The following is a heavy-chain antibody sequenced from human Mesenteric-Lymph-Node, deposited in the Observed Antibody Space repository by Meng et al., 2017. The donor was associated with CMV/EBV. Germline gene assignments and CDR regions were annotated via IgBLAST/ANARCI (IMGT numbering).Heavy chain of an antibody. V-gene: IGHV3-23*01. D-gene: IGHD3-10*01. CDR2: ILGSGHST. J-gene: IGHJ4*02. Sequence: GESLKISCVVSGFTFDNYAMSWVRQAPGKGLEWVAAILGSGHSTYYRDSVKGRFTVSRDNSENTLYLQMNSLRAEDTAVYYCARDLLSVLTAVRGVPYYFDFWGQGTLVTVSS. CDR3: ARDLLSVLTAVRGVPYYFDF. CDR1: GFTFDNYA.